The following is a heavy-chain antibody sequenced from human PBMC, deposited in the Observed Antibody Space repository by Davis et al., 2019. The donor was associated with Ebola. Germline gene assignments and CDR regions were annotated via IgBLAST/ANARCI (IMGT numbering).Heavy chain of an antibody. Sequence: NVQGRVTMTTDTSTSTAYMEVGSLRSDDTAVYYCARVYYDFWSGLDYWGQGTLVTVSS. D-gene: IGHD3-3*01. V-gene: IGHV1-18*01. CDR3: ARVYYDFWSGLDY. J-gene: IGHJ4*02.